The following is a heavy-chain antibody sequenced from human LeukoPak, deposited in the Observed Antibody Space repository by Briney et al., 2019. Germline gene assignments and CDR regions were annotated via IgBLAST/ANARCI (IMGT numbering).Heavy chain of an antibody. CDR3: ARDARYCSSTSCHMGGLYYYYYMDV. D-gene: IGHD2-2*01. CDR1: GGSISSYY. V-gene: IGHV4-4*07. Sequence: PSETLSLTCTVSGGSISSYYWSWIRQPAGKGLEWIGRIYTSGSTNYNPSLKSRVTMSVDTSKNQFSLKLSSVTAADTAVYYCARDARYCSSTSCHMGGLYYYYYMDVWGKGTTVTVSS. J-gene: IGHJ6*03. CDR2: IYTSGST.